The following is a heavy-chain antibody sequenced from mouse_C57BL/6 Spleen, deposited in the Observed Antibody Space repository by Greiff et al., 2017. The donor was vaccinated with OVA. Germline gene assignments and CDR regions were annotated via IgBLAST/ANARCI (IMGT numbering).Heavy chain of an antibody. CDR3: AKSYDSGSWYAMDY. CDR1: GYTFTSYW. D-gene: IGHD1-1*01. CDR2: IYPGSGST. V-gene: IGHV1-55*01. J-gene: IGHJ4*01. Sequence: QVQLQQPGAELVKPGASVKMSCTASGYTFTSYWITWVKQRPGQGLEWIGDIYPGSGSTNYNEKFKSKATLTVDTSSSTAYMQLSSLTSEDSAVYYGAKSYDSGSWYAMDYWGQGTSVTVSS.